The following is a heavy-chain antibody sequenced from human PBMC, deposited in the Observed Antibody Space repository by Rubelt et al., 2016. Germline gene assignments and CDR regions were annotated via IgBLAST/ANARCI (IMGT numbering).Heavy chain of an antibody. Sequence: TFTNYGISWVRQAPGQGLEWMGWISAYSGNANYAQKLQGRVTMTTDTSTSTAYLELRSLRSDDTAVYYCARDRDGWQWLAPSLPDAFDIWGQGTMVTVSS. CDR1: TFTNYG. CDR2: ISAYSGNA. V-gene: IGHV1-18*01. J-gene: IGHJ3*02. CDR3: ARDRDGWQWLAPSLPDAFDI. D-gene: IGHD6-19*01.